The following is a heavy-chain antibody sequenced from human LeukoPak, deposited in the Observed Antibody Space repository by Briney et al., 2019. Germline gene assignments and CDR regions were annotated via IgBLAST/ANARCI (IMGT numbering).Heavy chain of an antibody. D-gene: IGHD5-18*01. V-gene: IGHV4-59*01. Sequence: SETLSLTRTVSGGSISSSYWSWIRQPPGKGLEWIAHLYYSGSTNYNPSLKSRVTISVDTSKNQFALKLSSVTAADTAVYYCARDLYPGYPGRNWGRGTLVSVSS. J-gene: IGHJ4*02. CDR2: LYYSGST. CDR1: GGSISSSY. CDR3: ARDLYPGYPGRN.